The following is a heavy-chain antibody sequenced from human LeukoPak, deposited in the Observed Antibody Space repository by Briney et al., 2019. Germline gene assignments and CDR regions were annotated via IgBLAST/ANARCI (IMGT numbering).Heavy chain of an antibody. V-gene: IGHV3-9*01. J-gene: IGHJ4*02. CDR2: ISWNSGSI. Sequence: GGSLRLSCAASGFTFDDYAMHWVRQAPGKGLEWVSGISWNSGSIGYADSVKGRFTISRDNAKNSLYLQMNSLRAEGTALYYCAKGSGYDSSGYHDYWGQGTLVTVSS. D-gene: IGHD3-22*01. CDR1: GFTFDDYA. CDR3: AKGSGYDSSGYHDY.